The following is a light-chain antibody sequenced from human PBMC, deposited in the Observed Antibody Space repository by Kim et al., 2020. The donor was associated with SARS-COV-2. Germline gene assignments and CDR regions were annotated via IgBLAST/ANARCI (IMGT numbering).Light chain of an antibody. CDR3: SSYASSSTYV. CDR2: DVS. J-gene: IGLJ1*01. V-gene: IGLV2-14*04. Sequence: GQSITISCTGTSSDVGGYNYVSCYQQHPGKAPKLMIYDVSKRPSGVSNRFSRSKSGNTASLTISGLQAEDEADYYCSSYASSSTYVFGTGTKVTVL. CDR1: SSDVGGYNY.